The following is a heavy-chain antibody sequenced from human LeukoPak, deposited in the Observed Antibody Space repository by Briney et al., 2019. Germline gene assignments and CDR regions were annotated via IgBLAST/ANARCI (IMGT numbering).Heavy chain of an antibody. V-gene: IGHV4-34*01. Sequence: SETLSLTCAVYGGSFGGYYRSWIRQPPGKGLEWIGEINHSGSTNYNPSLKSRVTISVDTSKNQFSLKLSSVTAADTAVYYCARERNYYGSGRLDYWGQGTLVTVSS. CDR2: INHSGST. CDR3: ARERNYYGSGRLDY. D-gene: IGHD3-10*01. J-gene: IGHJ4*02. CDR1: GGSFGGYY.